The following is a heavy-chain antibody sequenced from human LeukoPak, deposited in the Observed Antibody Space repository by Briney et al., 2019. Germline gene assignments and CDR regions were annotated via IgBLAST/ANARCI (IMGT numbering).Heavy chain of an antibody. D-gene: IGHD2-2*01. CDR1: GFTFSSYW. V-gene: IGHV3-7*01. J-gene: IGHJ5*02. Sequence: GGSLRLSCAASGFTFSSYWMSWVRQAPGKGLEWVANIKQDGSEKYYVDSVKGRFTISRDNAKNSLYLQMNGLRAEDTAVYYCARDLEDGVVVVVANWFDPWGQGTLVTVSS. CDR3: ARDLEDGVVVVVANWFDP. CDR2: IKQDGSEK.